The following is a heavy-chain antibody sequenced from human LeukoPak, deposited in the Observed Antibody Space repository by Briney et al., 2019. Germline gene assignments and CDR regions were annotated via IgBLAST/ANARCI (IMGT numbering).Heavy chain of an antibody. CDR3: AKGYYGSGSYPTLDN. D-gene: IGHD3-10*01. CDR2: MSGSDGRT. CDR1: GFTFSSFA. V-gene: IGHV3-23*01. J-gene: IGHJ4*02. Sequence: GGSLRLSCAASGFTFSSFAMSWVRQAPGRGLEWVSAMSGSDGRTYYADSVKGRFTISRDNSKNTLYLQMNSLRAEDTAVYYCAKGYYGSGSYPTLDNWGQGTLVTVSS.